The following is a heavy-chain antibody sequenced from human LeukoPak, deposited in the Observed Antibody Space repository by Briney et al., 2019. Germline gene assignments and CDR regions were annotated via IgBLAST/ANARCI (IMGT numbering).Heavy chain of an antibody. D-gene: IGHD1-26*01. Sequence: GESLKISCQGSEYSSATYLNAWLRQMPGKGLKWMGVIYPSDSDTRYSPSFQGQVTISADKSIKTAYLQWSSLKASDTAMYYCARPLQGIVGATGFDYWGQRTLVTVSS. V-gene: IGHV5-51*01. CDR2: IYPSDSDT. CDR3: ARPLQGIVGATGFDY. J-gene: IGHJ4*02. CDR1: EYSSATYL.